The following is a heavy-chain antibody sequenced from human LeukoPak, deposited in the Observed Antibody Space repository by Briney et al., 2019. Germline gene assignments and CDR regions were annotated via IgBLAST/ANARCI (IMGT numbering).Heavy chain of an antibody. CDR1: GYTFSNYA. CDR3: ATRGVKVSNAFDI. J-gene: IGHJ3*02. Sequence: ASVKVSCKASGYTFSNYAMHWVRQAPGQRLEWMGWINAGNGNTKYSRKFQDRVTITRDTSASTAYMELSSLRSEDTAIYYCATRGVKVSNAFDIWGPRGNGHRLF. V-gene: IGHV1-3*01. CDR2: INAGNGNT. D-gene: IGHD3-10*01.